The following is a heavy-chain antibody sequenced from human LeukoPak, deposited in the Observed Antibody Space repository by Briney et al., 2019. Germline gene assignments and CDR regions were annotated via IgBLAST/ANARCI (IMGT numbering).Heavy chain of an antibody. J-gene: IGHJ4*02. D-gene: IGHD5-24*01. Sequence: SETLSLTCTVSGGSISSGDYYWSWIRQPPGKGLEWIGYIFYSGSTYNNPSLKSRVTISVDTSKNQFSLKLSSVTAADTAVYYCARDQGDGYNLDYWGQGTLVTVSS. CDR3: ARDQGDGYNLDY. CDR1: GGSISSGDYY. V-gene: IGHV4-30-4*08. CDR2: IFYSGST.